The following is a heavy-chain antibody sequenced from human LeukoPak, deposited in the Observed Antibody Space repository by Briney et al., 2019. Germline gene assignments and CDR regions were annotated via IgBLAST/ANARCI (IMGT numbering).Heavy chain of an antibody. V-gene: IGHV1-8*01. J-gene: IGHJ6*03. Sequence: ASVKVSCKASGYTFTSYDINWVRQATGQGLEWMGWMNPNSGNTGYAQKFQGRVTMTSNTSKSTAYMELSSVRSEDTAVYYCARGPGYCSSTSCYYCYMDVWGKGTTVTVSS. CDR1: GYTFTSYD. D-gene: IGHD2-2*01. CDR3: ARGPGYCSSTSCYYCYMDV. CDR2: MNPNSGNT.